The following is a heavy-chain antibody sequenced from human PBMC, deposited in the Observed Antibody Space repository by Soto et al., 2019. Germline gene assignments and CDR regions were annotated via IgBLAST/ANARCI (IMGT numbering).Heavy chain of an antibody. CDR1: GNTFTYRY. CDR2: ITPFNGDV. Sequence: QIQLVQSGAEVKKTGSSVTVSCKALGNTFTYRYLHWVRQAPGQALEWMGWITPFNGDVHYAQKFQERLTITTDRSINTAYMRMSSLRSDDTAMYYCASGGAGSGPFTWELPDLWGQGTLVTVSS. CDR3: ASGGAGSGPFTWELPDL. D-gene: IGHD1-26*01. V-gene: IGHV1-45*02. J-gene: IGHJ5*02.